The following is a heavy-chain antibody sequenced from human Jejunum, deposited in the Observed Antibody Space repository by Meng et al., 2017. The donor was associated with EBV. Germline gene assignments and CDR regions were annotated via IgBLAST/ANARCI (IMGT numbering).Heavy chain of an antibody. J-gene: IGHJ5*02. CDR3: ARDKPHNWFDP. CDR1: GFMFSNSW. CDR2: INNDGSDT. Sequence: QRWESVGGLVQPGASLSLSCAASGFMFSNSWMHWVRQVPGKGLVWVSRINNDGSDTIYADSVKGRFTTSRDNAKNTLYLQMNSLRIEDTAVYFCARDKPHNWFDPWGQGTLVTVSS. V-gene: IGHV3-74*01.